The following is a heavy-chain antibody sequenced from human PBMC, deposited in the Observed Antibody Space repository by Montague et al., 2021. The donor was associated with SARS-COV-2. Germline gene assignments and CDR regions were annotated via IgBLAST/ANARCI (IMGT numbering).Heavy chain of an antibody. Sequence: SETLSLTCTVSGGSISTYYWSWIRQPPGKGLEWIGYIYYSGSTNYSPSLKSRVTISLDTSKNQFSLKLSSVTAADTAVYYCARDGYNAHQNYWYFDLWGRGTLVTVSS. V-gene: IGHV4-59*12. CDR1: GGSISTYY. J-gene: IGHJ2*01. CDR3: ARDGYNAHQNYWYFDL. D-gene: IGHD5-24*01. CDR2: IYYSGST.